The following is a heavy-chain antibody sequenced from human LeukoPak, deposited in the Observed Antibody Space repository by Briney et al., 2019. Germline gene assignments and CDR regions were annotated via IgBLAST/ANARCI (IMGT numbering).Heavy chain of an antibody. D-gene: IGHD3-10*01. CDR1: GGTFSSYA. V-gene: IGHV1-69*04. J-gene: IGHJ4*02. CDR3: ASSYYYGSGSYYFDY. Sequence: SVKVSCKASGGTFSSYAISWVRQAPGQGLEWMGRIIPILGIANYAQKFQGRVTITADKSTSTAYMELSSLRSEDTAVYYCASSYYYGSGSYYFDYWGQETLVTVSS. CDR2: IIPILGIA.